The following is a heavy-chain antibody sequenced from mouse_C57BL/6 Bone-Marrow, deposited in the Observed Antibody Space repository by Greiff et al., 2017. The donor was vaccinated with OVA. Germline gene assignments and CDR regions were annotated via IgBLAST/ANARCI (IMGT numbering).Heavy chain of an antibody. CDR3: ARDDYET. J-gene: IGHJ2*01. Sequence: VQLQQSGPELVKPGASVKISCKASGYSFTGYYMNWVKQSPEKSLEWIGEINPSTGGTTYNQKFKAKATLTVDKSSSTAYMQLKSLTSEDSAVYYCARDDYETWGQGTTLTVSS. CDR1: GYSFTGYY. D-gene: IGHD2-4*01. V-gene: IGHV1-42*01. CDR2: INPSTGGT.